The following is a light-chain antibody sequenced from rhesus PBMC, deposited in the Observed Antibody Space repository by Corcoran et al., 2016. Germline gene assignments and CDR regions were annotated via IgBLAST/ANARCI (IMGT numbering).Light chain of an antibody. CDR2: GVS. CDR1: SSDIGGYNY. Sequence: QSAPTQPHSVSRSPGLSVTNSCLGTSSDIGGYNYVPWYQQHPGKAPKLMIYGVSNRPSGVSDRFSGSKSGNTASLTISGLQAEDEADYYCGSYTTSSTYIFGAGTRLTVL. V-gene: IGLV2S7*01. J-gene: IGLJ1*01. CDR3: GSYTTSSTYI.